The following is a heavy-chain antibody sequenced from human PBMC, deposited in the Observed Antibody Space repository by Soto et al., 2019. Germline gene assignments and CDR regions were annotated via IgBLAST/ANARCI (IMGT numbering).Heavy chain of an antibody. Sequence: ASVKVSCKASGGTFSSYAISWVRQAPEQGLEWMGGIIPIFGTANYAQKFQGRVTITADESTSTAYMELSSLRSEDTAVYYCARVADTAMDMQPDFDYWGQGTLVTVSS. D-gene: IGHD5-18*01. CDR1: GGTFSSYA. J-gene: IGHJ4*02. CDR2: IIPIFGTA. CDR3: ARVADTAMDMQPDFDY. V-gene: IGHV1-69*13.